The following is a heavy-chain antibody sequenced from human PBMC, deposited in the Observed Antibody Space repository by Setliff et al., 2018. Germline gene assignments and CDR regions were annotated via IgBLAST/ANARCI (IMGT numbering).Heavy chain of an antibody. CDR1: GCTFSSYW. D-gene: IGHD2-2*02. Sequence: PGGSLRLSCAASGCTFSSYWMSWVRQAPGKGLEWVSAISGSSGNTFYADSVKGRFTISRENSKDTLYLQMNSLRAEDTAVYYCAKGGSTSCYTEADYWGQGTLVTVSS. CDR2: ISGSSGNT. CDR3: AKGGSTSCYTEADY. V-gene: IGHV3-23*01. J-gene: IGHJ4*02.